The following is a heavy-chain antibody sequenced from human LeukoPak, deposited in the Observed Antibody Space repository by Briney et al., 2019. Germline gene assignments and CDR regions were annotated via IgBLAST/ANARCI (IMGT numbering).Heavy chain of an antibody. CDR1: GGSISSGGYY. Sequence: SETLSLTCTVSGGSISSGGYYWSWIRQPPGEGLEWIGYIYHSGSTYYNPSLKSRVTISVDRSKNQFSLKLSSVTAADTPVYYCARPYYGRYAFDIWGQGTMVTVSS. V-gene: IGHV4-30-2*01. D-gene: IGHD3-10*01. CDR2: IYHSGST. CDR3: ARPYYGRYAFDI. J-gene: IGHJ3*02.